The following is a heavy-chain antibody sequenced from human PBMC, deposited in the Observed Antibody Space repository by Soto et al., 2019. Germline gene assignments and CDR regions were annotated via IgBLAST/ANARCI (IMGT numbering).Heavy chain of an antibody. V-gene: IGHV4-30-2*01. Sequence: SETLSLTCAVSGGSIESGAFSLIWIRQPPGKGLEWIGYVTHSGTAYSIPSLNGRLTLSVDSSQTQFSLKLTSVTAADSAFYYCARIHWAQSSLDYWGRGILVTVSS. D-gene: IGHD6-19*01. CDR2: VTHSGTA. J-gene: IGHJ4*02. CDR1: GGSIESGAFS. CDR3: ARIHWAQSSLDY.